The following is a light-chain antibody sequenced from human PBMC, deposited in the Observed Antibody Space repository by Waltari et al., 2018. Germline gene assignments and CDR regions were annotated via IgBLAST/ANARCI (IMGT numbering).Light chain of an antibody. CDR2: DDN. CDR3: CSYAGSYTWV. J-gene: IGLJ3*02. Sequence: QSALTQPASVSGSPGQAITISCTVTSSDAGNYNIVSWYQQYPGKASKVMIYDDNRRPSGVSDRFSGSKSGNTASLTISGVQAEDEADYYCCSYAGSYTWVFGGGTKLTVL. CDR1: SSDAGNYNI. V-gene: IGLV2-23*01.